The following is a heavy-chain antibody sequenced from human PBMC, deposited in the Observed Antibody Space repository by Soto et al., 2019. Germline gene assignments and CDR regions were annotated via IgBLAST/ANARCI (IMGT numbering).Heavy chain of an antibody. D-gene: IGHD3-9*01. V-gene: IGHV3-48*01. J-gene: IGHJ4*02. CDR1: GFTFSSYS. Sequence: GGSLRLSCAASGFTFSSYSMNWVRQAPGKGLEWVSYISSSSSTIYYADSVKGRFTISRDNAKNSLYLQMNSLRAEDTAVYYCARDPLGARYFDWLLVYWGQGTLVTVSS. CDR3: ARDPLGARYFDWLLVY. CDR2: ISSSSSTI.